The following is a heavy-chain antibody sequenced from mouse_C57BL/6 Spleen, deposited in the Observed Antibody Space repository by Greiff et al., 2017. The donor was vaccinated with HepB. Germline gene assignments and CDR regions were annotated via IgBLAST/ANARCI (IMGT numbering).Heavy chain of an antibody. D-gene: IGHD2-5*01. CDR2: ISGGGGNT. CDR3: ARHHHYYSNPYWYFDV. V-gene: IGHV5-9*01. CDR1: GFTFSSYT. J-gene: IGHJ1*03. Sequence: EVHLVESGGGLVKPGGSLKLSCAASGFTFSSYTMSWVRQTPEKRLEWVATISGGGGNTYYPDSVKGRYNISRDNAKNTLYLQMSSLRSEDTALYYCARHHHYYSNPYWYFDVWGTGTTVTVSS.